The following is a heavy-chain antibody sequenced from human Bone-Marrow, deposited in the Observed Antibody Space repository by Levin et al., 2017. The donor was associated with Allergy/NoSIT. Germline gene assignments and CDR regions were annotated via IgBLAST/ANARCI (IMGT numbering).Heavy chain of an antibody. V-gene: IGHV3-21*01. D-gene: IGHD6-6*01. CDR3: ARDDGLAARTGYYYGMDV. CDR1: GFTFSSYS. Sequence: SCAASGFTFSSYSMNWVRQAPGKGLEWVSSISSSSSYIYYADSVKGRFTISRDNAKNSLYLQMNSLRAEDTAVYYCARDDGLAARTGYYYGMDVWGQGTTVTVSS. J-gene: IGHJ6*02. CDR2: ISSSSSYI.